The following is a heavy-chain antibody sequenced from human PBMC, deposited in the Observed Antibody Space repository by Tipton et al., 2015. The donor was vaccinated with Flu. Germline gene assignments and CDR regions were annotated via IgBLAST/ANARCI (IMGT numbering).Heavy chain of an antibody. CDR1: GFTFSSYC. Sequence: SLRLSCVASGFTFSSYCVSWVRQAPGKGLEWVANIRQDGSEERYVDSVRGRFTISRDNAKNSLFLQMNSVRAEDTAVYYCAKTTGGYDMTFDYWGQGALGTFSS. D-gene: IGHD5-12*01. CDR2: IRQDGSEE. CDR3: AKTTGGYDMTFDY. V-gene: IGHV3-7*01. J-gene: IGHJ4*02.